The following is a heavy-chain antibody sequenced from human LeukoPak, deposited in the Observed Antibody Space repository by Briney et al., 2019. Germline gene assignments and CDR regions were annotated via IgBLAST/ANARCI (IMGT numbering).Heavy chain of an antibody. Sequence: SETLSLTCAVYGGSFSGYYWSWIRQPPGKGLEWIGEINHSGSTNYNPSLKSRVTISVDTSKNQFSLKLSSVTAADTAVYYCARAFWVLPDYWGQGTLVTVSS. CDR3: ARAFWVLPDY. D-gene: IGHD2-15*01. CDR1: GGSFSGYY. J-gene: IGHJ4*02. CDR2: INHSGST. V-gene: IGHV4-34*01.